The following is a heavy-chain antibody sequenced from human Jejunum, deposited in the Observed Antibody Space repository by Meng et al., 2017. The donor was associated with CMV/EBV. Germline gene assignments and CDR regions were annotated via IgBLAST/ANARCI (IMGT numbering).Heavy chain of an antibody. CDR1: GYAFSNDL. CDR3: AKDDHGSGWIVLDY. CDR2: VNPKNGDT. Sequence: SGYAFSNDLISWVRQAPGQGLECMGWVNPKNGDTNYAQKFQGRVAMTTDTSTSTIYMELRSLTSDDTAVYFCAKDDHGSGWIVLDYWGQGTLVTVSS. J-gene: IGHJ4*02. V-gene: IGHV1-18*01. D-gene: IGHD6-19*01.